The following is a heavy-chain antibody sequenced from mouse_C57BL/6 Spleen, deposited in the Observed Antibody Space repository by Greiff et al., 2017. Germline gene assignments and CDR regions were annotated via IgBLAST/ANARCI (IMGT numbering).Heavy chain of an antibody. Sequence: VQLQQSGAELARPGASVKMSCKASGYTFTSYTMHWVKQRPGQGLKWIGYINPSSGYTKYNQKFKDKATLTADKSSSTAYMQLSSLTSEDSAVYYCARSGVVGERPAWFAYWGQGTLVTVSA. J-gene: IGHJ3*01. CDR1: GYTFTSYT. CDR2: INPSSGYT. CDR3: ARSGVVGERPAWFAY. D-gene: IGHD1-1*01. V-gene: IGHV1-4*01.